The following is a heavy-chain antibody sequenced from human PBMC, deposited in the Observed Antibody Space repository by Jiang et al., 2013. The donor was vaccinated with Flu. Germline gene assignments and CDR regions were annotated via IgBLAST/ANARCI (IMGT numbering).Heavy chain of an antibody. CDR3: ARLKYGDYIGYWFDP. J-gene: IGHJ5*02. V-gene: IGHV4-59*08. D-gene: IGHD4-17*01. Sequence: GPGLVKPSETLSLTCTVFGGSISNFHWSWIRQLPGKGLEWIGHISDSGSTNYNPSLKSRVTMSVDMSRSQFSLNLRSVTAADTAVYYCARLKYGDYIGYWFDPWGRGTLVTVSS. CDR1: GGSISNFH. CDR2: ISDSGST.